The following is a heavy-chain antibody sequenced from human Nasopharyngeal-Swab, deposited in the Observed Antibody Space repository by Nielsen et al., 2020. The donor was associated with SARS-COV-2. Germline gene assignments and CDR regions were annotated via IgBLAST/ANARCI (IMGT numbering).Heavy chain of an antibody. CDR3: ARMIPERRGYYDFWSGYLGWFDP. D-gene: IGHD3-3*01. CDR1: GYTFTSYY. V-gene: IGHV1-46*01. J-gene: IGHJ5*02. Sequence: ASVKVSCKASGYTFTSYYMHWVRQALGQGLEWMGIINPSGGSTSYAQKFQGRVTMTRDTSTSTVYMELSSLRSEDTAVYYCARMIPERRGYYDFWSGYLGWFDPWGQGTLVTVSS. CDR2: INPSGGST.